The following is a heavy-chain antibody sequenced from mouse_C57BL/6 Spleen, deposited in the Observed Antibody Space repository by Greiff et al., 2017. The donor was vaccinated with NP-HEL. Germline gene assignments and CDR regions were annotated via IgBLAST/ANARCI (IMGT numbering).Heavy chain of an antibody. CDR2: ISSGGSYT. V-gene: IGHV5-6*01. Sequence: EVMLVESGGDLVKPGGSLKLSCAASGFTFSSYGMSWVRQTPDKRLEWVATISSGGSYTYYPDSVKGRFTIPRDNAKNTLYLQMNSLEYEDTAMYYYARQADYYDDFDYWGQGTTLTVSS. D-gene: IGHD1-1*01. CDR3: ARQADYYDDFDY. J-gene: IGHJ2*01. CDR1: GFTFSSYG.